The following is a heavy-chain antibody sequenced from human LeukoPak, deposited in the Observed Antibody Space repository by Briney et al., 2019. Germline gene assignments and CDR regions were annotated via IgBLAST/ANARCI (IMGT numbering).Heavy chain of an antibody. Sequence: ASVKVSCKASGYTFTGYYMHWVRQAPGQGLEWMGWINPDSGGTNYAQKFQGRVTMTRDTFISTAYMELSRLRSDDTAVYYCARGDQYDSSGEYYYYGMDVWGQGTTVTVSS. D-gene: IGHD3-22*01. J-gene: IGHJ6*02. CDR2: INPDSGGT. CDR1: GYTFTGYY. CDR3: ARGDQYDSSGEYYYYGMDV. V-gene: IGHV1-2*02.